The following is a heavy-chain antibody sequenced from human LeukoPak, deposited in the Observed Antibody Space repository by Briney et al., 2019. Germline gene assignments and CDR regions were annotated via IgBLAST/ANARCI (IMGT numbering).Heavy chain of an antibody. CDR2: INPTGGST. CDR1: GYTFTSYY. CDR3: ARPQGPYDRSGYYGY. V-gene: IGHV1-46*01. Sequence: ASVTVSCKASGYTFTSYYIHWVRQAPGQGLEWVGVINPTGGSTSYAHKFQGRVTVTRDTSTSTVYMELSSLRSDDTAVYYCARPQGPYDRSGYYGYWGQGTLVTVSS. J-gene: IGHJ4*02. D-gene: IGHD3-22*01.